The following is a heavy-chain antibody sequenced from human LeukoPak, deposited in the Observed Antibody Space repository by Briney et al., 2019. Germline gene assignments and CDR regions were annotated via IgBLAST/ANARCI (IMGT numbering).Heavy chain of an antibody. V-gene: IGHV4-34*01. CDR3: ARGRGYNSFDY. J-gene: IGHJ4*02. D-gene: IGHD3-16*02. CDR1: GGSFSGYY. CDR2: INHSGST. Sequence: KPSETLSLTCAVYGGSFSGYYWSWIRQPPGKRLAWIGEINHSGSTNYNPSLKSRVTISVDTSKNQFSLKLSSVTAADTALYYCARGRGYNSFDYWGQGTLVTVSS.